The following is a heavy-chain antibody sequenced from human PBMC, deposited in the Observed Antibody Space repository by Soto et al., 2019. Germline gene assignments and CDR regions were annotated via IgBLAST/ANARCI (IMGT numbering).Heavy chain of an antibody. V-gene: IGHV1-3*01. Sequence: GASVKVSCKASGYTFTSSAMHWVRQAPGQRLEWMGWINAGNGNTKYSQKFQGRVTITRDTSASTAYMELSGLRSEDTAVYYCVSFSFWFGVSADAPHYYGMYVWSQGTTVTVS. CDR2: INAGNGNT. D-gene: IGHD3-10*01. CDR1: GYTFTSSA. J-gene: IGHJ6*02. CDR3: VSFSFWFGVSADAPHYYGMYV.